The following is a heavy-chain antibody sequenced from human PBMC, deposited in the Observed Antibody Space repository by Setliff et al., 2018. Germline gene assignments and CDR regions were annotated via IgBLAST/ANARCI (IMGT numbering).Heavy chain of an antibody. V-gene: IGHV3-74*01. CDR3: ARALRGYCSGGSCYNWFDP. Sequence: PGGSLRLSCAASGFAFSNYEMNWVRQAPGKGLEWVARTNSDGSTASYADSVKGRFTISRDNARNTVYLQMNRLRGEDTAVYFCARALRGYCSGGSCYNWFDPWGQGTLVTVSS. D-gene: IGHD2-15*01. CDR2: TNSDGSTA. CDR1: GFAFSNYE. J-gene: IGHJ5*02.